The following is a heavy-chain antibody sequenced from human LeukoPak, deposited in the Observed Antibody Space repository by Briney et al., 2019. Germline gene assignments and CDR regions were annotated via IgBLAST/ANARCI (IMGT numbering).Heavy chain of an antibody. CDR3: ARGPYGALGY. CDR2: IYYSGST. J-gene: IGHJ4*02. CDR1: GGSISSGDYY. V-gene: IGHV4-30-4*01. D-gene: IGHD4-17*01. Sequence: NTSQTLSLTCTVSGGSISSGDYYWSWIHQPPGKGLEWIGYIYYSGSTYYNPSLKSRVAISVDTSKNQFSLKLSSVTAADTAVYYCARGPYGALGYWGQGTLVTVSS.